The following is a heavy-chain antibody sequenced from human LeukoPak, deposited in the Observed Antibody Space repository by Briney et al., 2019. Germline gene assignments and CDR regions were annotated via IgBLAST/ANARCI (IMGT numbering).Heavy chain of an antibody. V-gene: IGHV3-23*01. CDR2: ISGSGGST. D-gene: IGHD3-9*01. CDR3: AKDPYYDILTGYYSALRHMDV. Sequence: PGGSLRLSCAASGFTFSSYAMSWVRQAPGKGLEWVSAISGSGGSTYYADSVKGRFTISRDNSKNTLYLQMNSLRAEDTAVYYCAKDPYYDILTGYYSALRHMDVWGQGTTVTVSS. J-gene: IGHJ6*02. CDR1: GFTFSSYA.